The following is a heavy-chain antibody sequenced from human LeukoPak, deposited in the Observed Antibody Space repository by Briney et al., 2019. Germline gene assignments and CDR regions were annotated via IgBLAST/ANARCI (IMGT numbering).Heavy chain of an antibody. D-gene: IGHD6-13*01. J-gene: IGHJ4*02. CDR3: ARGYYSSSRFDS. CDR2: VNSDGSTT. Sequence: GGSLRLSCAVSGFTFSDYAMSWVRQAPGKGLVWVSRVNSDGSTTNYADSVKGRFTISRDNAENTLYMRMNSLRPEDTAVYYCARGYYSSSRFDSWGQGTLVTVSS. CDR1: GFTFSDYA. V-gene: IGHV3-74*01.